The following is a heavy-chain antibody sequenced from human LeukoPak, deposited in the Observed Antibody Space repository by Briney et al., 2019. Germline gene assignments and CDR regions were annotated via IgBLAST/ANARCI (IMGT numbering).Heavy chain of an antibody. CDR1: GDSITSGAFY. D-gene: IGHD4/OR15-4a*01. J-gene: IGHJ5*02. CDR2: VYYSGST. Sequence: PSETLSLTCNVSGDSITSGAFYWAWIRKSPRKGLEWIGNVYYSGSTQYNPSLRGRVSISMDKTKNQFSLNLNSVSVTDTAIYYCARRDYAAWFDPWGQGTLVTVSS. CDR3: ARRDYAAWFDP. V-gene: IGHV4-39*01.